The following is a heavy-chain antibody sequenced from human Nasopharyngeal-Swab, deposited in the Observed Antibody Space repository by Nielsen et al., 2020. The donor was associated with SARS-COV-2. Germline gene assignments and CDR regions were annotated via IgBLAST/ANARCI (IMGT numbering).Heavy chain of an antibody. V-gene: IGHV4-39*01. CDR1: GDSISSNSYY. CDR3: ASYYYDSSDYSYWFDP. CDR2: LSYSGTT. J-gene: IGHJ5*02. Sequence: SETLSLTCTVSGDSISSNSYYWGWIRQSPGKGLEWIGSLSYSGTTYFNPSLKSRVTIPVDTSKNQFSVKLSSVTAADTAVYYCASYYYDSSDYSYWFDPWGQGTLVTVSS. D-gene: IGHD3-22*01.